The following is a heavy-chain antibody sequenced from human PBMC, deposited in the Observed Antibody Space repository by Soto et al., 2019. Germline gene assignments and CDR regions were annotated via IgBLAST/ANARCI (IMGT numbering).Heavy chain of an antibody. V-gene: IGHV4-61*01. J-gene: IGHJ5*01. CDR2: IYRFGNT. Sequence: SETLSLTCTVSGDSVTSGSRYWNWIRQPPGKGLEWIGYIYRFGNTNYNPSLKTRVTISVDTSKNQFSLKLSSVTAADTAMYYCARDRDVRNCGGDCYRLDSWGQGSLVTVST. CDR1: GDSVTSGSRY. D-gene: IGHD2-21*02. CDR3: ARDRDVRNCGGDCYRLDS.